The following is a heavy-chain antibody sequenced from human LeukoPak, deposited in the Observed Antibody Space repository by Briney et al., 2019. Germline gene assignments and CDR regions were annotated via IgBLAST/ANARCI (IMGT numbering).Heavy chain of an antibody. J-gene: IGHJ6*04. Sequence: SETLSLTCAVTGGSISSGGYSWSWIRQPPGKGLEWIGYIYHSGSTYYNPSLKSRVTISVDRSKNQFSLELSSVTAADTAVYYCARDLVDYYGSGSVFYGMDVWGKGTTVIVSS. V-gene: IGHV4-30-2*01. D-gene: IGHD3-10*01. CDR2: IYHSGST. CDR3: ARDLVDYYGSGSVFYGMDV. CDR1: GGSISSGGYS.